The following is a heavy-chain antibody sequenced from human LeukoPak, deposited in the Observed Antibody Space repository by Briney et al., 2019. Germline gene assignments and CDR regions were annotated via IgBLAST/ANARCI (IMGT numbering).Heavy chain of an antibody. CDR1: GGTFSSYA. CDR3: ASRTPFEYSSSPGGWKYYSYYYYMDV. V-gene: IGHV1-69*13. CDR2: IIPIFGTA. Sequence: GASVKVSCKASGGTFSSYAISWVRQAPGQGFEWMGGIIPIFGTANYAQKFQGRVTITADESTSTAYMELSSLRSEDTAVYYCASRTPFEYSSSPGGWKYYSYYYYMDVWGKGSTVTVSS. J-gene: IGHJ6*03. D-gene: IGHD6-6*01.